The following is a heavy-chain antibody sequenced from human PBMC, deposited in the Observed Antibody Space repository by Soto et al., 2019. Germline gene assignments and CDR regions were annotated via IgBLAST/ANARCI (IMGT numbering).Heavy chain of an antibody. CDR3: ARDNSQNYGTPTASSWFHP. Sequence: SETLSLTCTVSSDSISSYYWTWIRQPAGKGLEWIGRISTSGSTNHNPSLKGRVTMSVDTSKNQVSLNLTSVTAADTAVYYCARDNSQNYGTPTASSWFHPWGQGTPVTVSS. D-gene: IGHD1-7*01. CDR1: SDSISSYY. J-gene: IGHJ5*02. CDR2: ISTSGST. V-gene: IGHV4-4*07.